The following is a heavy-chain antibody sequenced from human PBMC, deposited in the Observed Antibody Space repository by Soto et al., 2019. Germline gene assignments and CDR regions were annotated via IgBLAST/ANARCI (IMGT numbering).Heavy chain of an antibody. CDR1: GFTFSDYY. CDR3: ARMAPPIDY. CDR2: ISSSSGSTI. Sequence: QVQLVESGGGLVKPGGSLRLSCAASGFTFSDYYMSWIRQAPGKGLEWVSYISSSSGSTIYYADAVKGRFTISRDNAKNSLYLQMNSLRAVDTAVYYCARMAPPIDYWGQGTLVTVSS. V-gene: IGHV3-11*01. J-gene: IGHJ4*02. D-gene: IGHD5-12*01.